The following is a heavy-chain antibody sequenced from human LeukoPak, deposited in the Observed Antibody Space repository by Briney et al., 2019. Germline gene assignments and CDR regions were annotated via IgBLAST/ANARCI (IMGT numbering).Heavy chain of an antibody. CDR1: GFTFSSYA. Sequence: PGGSLRLSCAASGFTFSSYAMHWVRQAPGKGLEWVAVISYDGSNKYYADSVKGRFTISRDNSKNTLYLQMNSLRAEDTAVYYCARAGAARRAPDYWGQGTLVTVPS. V-gene: IGHV3-30-3*01. CDR2: ISYDGSNK. D-gene: IGHD6-6*01. CDR3: ARAGAARRAPDY. J-gene: IGHJ4*02.